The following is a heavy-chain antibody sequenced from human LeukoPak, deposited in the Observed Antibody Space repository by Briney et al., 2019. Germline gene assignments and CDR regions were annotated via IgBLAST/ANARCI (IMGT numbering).Heavy chain of an antibody. J-gene: IGHJ3*02. CDR2: ISSSSSYI. V-gene: IGHV3-21*01. CDR3: ARDQPDPYYYDSSGYPDAFDI. D-gene: IGHD3-22*01. Sequence: GGSLRLSCAASGFTFSSYSMNWVRQAPGKGLEWVSSISSSSSYIYYADSVKGRFTISRDNAKNSLYLQMNSLRAEDTAVYYCARDQPDPYYYDSSGYPDAFDIWGQGTMVTVSS. CDR1: GFTFSSYS.